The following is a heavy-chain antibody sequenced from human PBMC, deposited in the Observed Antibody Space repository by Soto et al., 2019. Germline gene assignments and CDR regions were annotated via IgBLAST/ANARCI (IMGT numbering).Heavy chain of an antibody. J-gene: IGHJ6*03. V-gene: IGHV3-23*01. CDR3: TKSLTNYFYYYYMDV. CDR1: GVTFSSYA. CDR2: ISDSGGST. Sequence: PGGFLRLSCAASGVTFSSYAMNWVRQAPGKGLEWVSAISDSGGSTYYADSVKGRFTISRDNSKNTLYLQMNSLRAEDTAVYYCTKSLTNYFYYYYMDVWGKGNTVTVSS. D-gene: IGHD3-9*01.